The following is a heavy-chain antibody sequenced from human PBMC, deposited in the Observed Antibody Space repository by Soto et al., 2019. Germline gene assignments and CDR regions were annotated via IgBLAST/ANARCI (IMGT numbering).Heavy chain of an antibody. CDR2: ISGSTSTI. V-gene: IGHV3-48*01. J-gene: IGHJ4*02. CDR1: GFTFNRFN. D-gene: IGHD5-12*01. Sequence: EVQLVESGGGLVQPGGSLRLSCAASGFTFNRFNMNWVRQAPGKGLGWVSYISGSTSTIYYADSVKGRFTISRDNAKNSLYLQMSSLRVEDTAVYYCARDPYSGDDLDLDSWGQGTLVTVSS. CDR3: ARDPYSGDDLDLDS.